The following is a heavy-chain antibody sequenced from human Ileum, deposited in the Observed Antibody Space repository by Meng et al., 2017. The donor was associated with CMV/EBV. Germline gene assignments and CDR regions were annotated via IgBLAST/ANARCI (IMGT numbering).Heavy chain of an antibody. V-gene: IGHV3-11*04. CDR1: GFTFSDYY. J-gene: IGHJ4*02. Sequence: ASGFTFSDYYMSWIRQAPGKGLEWVSCISSSGSPIYFADSVKGRFTISRDNAKNSLYLQMNSLRAEDTAVYYCARDQRGYSYGHDYWGQGTLVTVSS. D-gene: IGHD5-18*01. CDR2: ISSSGSPI. CDR3: ARDQRGYSYGHDY.